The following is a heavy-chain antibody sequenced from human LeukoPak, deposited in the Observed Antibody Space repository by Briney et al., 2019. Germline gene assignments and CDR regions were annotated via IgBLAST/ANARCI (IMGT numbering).Heavy chain of an antibody. J-gene: IGHJ4*02. CDR3: ARGPSYCSSTSCYAFRLGY. CDR2: MNPNSGNT. V-gene: IGHV1-8*01. Sequence: GASVKVSCKASGYTFTSYDINWARQATGQGLEWMGWMNPNSGNTGYAQKFQGRVTMTRNTSISTAYMELSSLRSEDTAVYYCARGPSYCSSTSCYAFRLGYWGQGTLVTVSS. D-gene: IGHD2-2*01. CDR1: GYTFTSYD.